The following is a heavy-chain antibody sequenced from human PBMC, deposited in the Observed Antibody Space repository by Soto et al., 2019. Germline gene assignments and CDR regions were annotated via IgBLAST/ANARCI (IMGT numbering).Heavy chain of an antibody. J-gene: IGHJ6*02. CDR3: ARDRFGDYPTNYYYYGMDV. CDR2: IYHSGST. Sequence: PSETLSLTCAVSGGSISSSNWWSWVRQPPGKGLEWIGEIYHSGSTNYNPSLKSRVTISVDKSKNQFSLKLSPVTAADTAVYYCARDRFGDYPTNYYYYGMDVWGQGTTVTVSS. CDR1: GGSISSSNW. V-gene: IGHV4-4*02. D-gene: IGHD4-17*01.